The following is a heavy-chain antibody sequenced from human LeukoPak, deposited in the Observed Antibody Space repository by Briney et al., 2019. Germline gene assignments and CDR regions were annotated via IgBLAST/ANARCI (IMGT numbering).Heavy chain of an antibody. CDR1: GFTFSRYG. CDR2: ISHDGINT. V-gene: IGHV3-30*03. D-gene: IGHD6-19*01. Sequence: GGSLRLSCAASGFTFSRYGMHWLRQAPGKGLEWVAVISHDGINTHYPGSVWGRFTVSRDNSKGTLFLQMDNLRIEDTAVYYCARDAGSAWVTWFDSWGQGSLVTVSS. J-gene: IGHJ5*01. CDR3: ARDAGSAWVTWFDS.